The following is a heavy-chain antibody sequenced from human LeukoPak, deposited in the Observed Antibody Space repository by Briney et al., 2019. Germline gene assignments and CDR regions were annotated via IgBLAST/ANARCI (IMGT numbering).Heavy chain of an antibody. J-gene: IGHJ4*02. CDR1: GFTFSSYN. CDR2: ITSGSSYR. V-gene: IGHV3-21*04. CDR3: AIFSLGEYQLLNDY. D-gene: IGHD2-2*01. Sequence: GGSLRLSCAASGFTFSSYNMNWVRQAPGKGLEWVSSITSGSSYRFYADSVKGRFTISRDNSKNTLYLQMNSLRAEDTAVYYCAIFSLGEYQLLNDYWGQGTLVTVSS.